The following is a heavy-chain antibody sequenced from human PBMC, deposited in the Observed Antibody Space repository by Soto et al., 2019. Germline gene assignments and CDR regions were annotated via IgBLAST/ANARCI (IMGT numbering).Heavy chain of an antibody. CDR3: AREHRGSGYDYYIDY. D-gene: IGHD5-12*01. CDR1: SGSISSYY. Sequence: PSETLSLTCTVSSGSISSYYWSWIRQPPGKGLEWIGYIYYSENTNYTPSLKSRVTISVDTSKNHFSLKLSSVTAADTSVYYCAREHRGSGYDYYIDYWGQGTLVTVSS. J-gene: IGHJ4*02. CDR2: IYYSENT. V-gene: IGHV4-59*01.